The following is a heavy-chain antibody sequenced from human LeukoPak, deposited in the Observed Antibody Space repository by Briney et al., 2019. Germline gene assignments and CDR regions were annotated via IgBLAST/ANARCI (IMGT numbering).Heavy chain of an antibody. Sequence: EGSLRLSCAVSGFTFRSSWMYWVRQTPGKGLVWVSRINSDGSSINYADSVKGRFTISRDNAKNTLYLQMNSLRAEDTAVYYCARASYYDILTGYYRGYFDYWGQGTLVTVSS. D-gene: IGHD3-9*01. CDR3: ARASYYDILTGYYRGYFDY. J-gene: IGHJ4*02. CDR1: GFTFRSSW. CDR2: INSDGSSI. V-gene: IGHV3-74*01.